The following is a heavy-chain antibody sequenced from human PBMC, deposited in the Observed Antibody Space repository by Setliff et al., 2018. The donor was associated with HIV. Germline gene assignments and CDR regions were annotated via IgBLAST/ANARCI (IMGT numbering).Heavy chain of an antibody. Sequence: SETLSLTCTVSGGSITSSGSYYWAWLRQPPGKGLEWIGSAYSSGSTYHSPSFKSRITISVDTSNNQFSLRLNSVTATDTAIYYCARGRDYTGSWFRPFYLDFWGHGNLVTVSS. CDR3: ARGRDYTGSWFRPFYLDF. V-gene: IGHV4-39*01. J-gene: IGHJ4*01. CDR1: GGSITSSGSYY. CDR2: AYSSGST. D-gene: IGHD3-3*01.